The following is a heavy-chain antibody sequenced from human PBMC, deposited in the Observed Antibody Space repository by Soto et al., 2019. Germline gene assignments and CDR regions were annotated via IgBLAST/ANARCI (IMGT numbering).Heavy chain of an antibody. D-gene: IGHD3-10*01. CDR2: TYYRSKWYT. V-gene: IGHV6-1*01. CDR1: GDSVSSNSGA. Sequence: QVQLQQSGPGLVKPSQTLSLTCAISGDSVSSNSGAWNWIRQSPSRGLEWLGRTYYRSKWYTEYVLFVESRIIINPDTSKNQFSLQLNSVTPEDTAVYYCASHTTIGSETRWGQGTLVTVSS. CDR3: ASHTTIGSETR. J-gene: IGHJ4*02.